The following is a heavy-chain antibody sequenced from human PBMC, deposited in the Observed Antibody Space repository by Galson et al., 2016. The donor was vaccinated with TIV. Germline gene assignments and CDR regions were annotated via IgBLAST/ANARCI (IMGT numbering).Heavy chain of an antibody. D-gene: IGHD1-26*01. Sequence: LSLSCNVSGGSISNGGYYWSWIRQHPGKGLEWIGNIYYSGSTDYNPSLKSRVAISVDTSKNQFSLGLSSVTAADTAMYYCARWADSGSYYEYFQHWGQGTLVTVSS. CDR3: ARWADSGSYYEYFQH. V-gene: IGHV4-31*03. CDR1: GGSISNGGYY. J-gene: IGHJ1*01. CDR2: IYYSGST.